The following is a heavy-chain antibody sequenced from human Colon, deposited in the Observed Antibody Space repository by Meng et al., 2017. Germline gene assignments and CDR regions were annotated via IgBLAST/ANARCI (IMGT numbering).Heavy chain of an antibody. V-gene: IGHV4-31*03. CDR2: IYYSGST. J-gene: IGHJ5*02. CDR3: ARTNYGDYNWFDP. Sequence: QGHLQGSGHGLVNPSQTLSLTCPVSGGSISSGGFYWSWIRQHPGKGLEWIGYIYYSGSTYYNPSLRSRVAISIDTSKNQFSLKLTSVTAADTAVYFCARTNYGDYNWFDPWGQGTLVTVSS. CDR1: GGSISSGGFY. D-gene: IGHD4-17*01.